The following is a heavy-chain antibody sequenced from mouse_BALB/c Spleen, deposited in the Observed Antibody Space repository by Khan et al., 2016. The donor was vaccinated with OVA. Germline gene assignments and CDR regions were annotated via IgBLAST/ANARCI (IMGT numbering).Heavy chain of an antibody. V-gene: IGHV5-6-5*01. J-gene: IGHJ3*01. CDR3: ARDYWFVY. CDR2: ISTGDTT. CDR1: GFTFSNYA. Sequence: EVKLMESGGGLVKPGGSLKVSCAASGFTFSNYAMSWVRQTPEKRLEWVASISTGDTTYYPDSVKGRFTISRDNARNILCLQMSSLRSDDTAMYYCARDYWFVYWGQGTLVTVSA.